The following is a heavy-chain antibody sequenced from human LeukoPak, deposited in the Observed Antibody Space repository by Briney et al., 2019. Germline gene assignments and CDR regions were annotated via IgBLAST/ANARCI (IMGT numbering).Heavy chain of an antibody. CDR1: GGSINNYY. CDR2: ISDIGRT. Sequence: SETLSLTCTVSGGSINNYYWTWIRQAPGQGLEWIGYISDIGRTNYNPSLKSRVTISVDTSKNQFSLKLTSVTAADAAVYYCARNQLGSGWHSSAYWGQGTLVTVSS. CDR3: ARNQLGSGWHSSAY. J-gene: IGHJ4*02. V-gene: IGHV4-59*01. D-gene: IGHD6-19*01.